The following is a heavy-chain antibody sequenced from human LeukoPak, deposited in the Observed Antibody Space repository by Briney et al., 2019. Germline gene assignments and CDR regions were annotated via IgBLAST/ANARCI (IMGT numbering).Heavy chain of an antibody. J-gene: IGHJ5*01. D-gene: IGHD3-16*01. CDR2: IKGDGRHT. CDR1: GFTFSSYW. V-gene: IGHV3-74*01. Sequence: GGSLRLSCAASGFTFSSYWMHWVRHAPGKGLVRVSRIKGDGRHTIYADSVKGRFTISRDNAKNTLYLQMKSLRAEDTAVYYCVRDWDHYDFDSWGQGTLVTVSS. CDR3: VRDWDHYDFDS.